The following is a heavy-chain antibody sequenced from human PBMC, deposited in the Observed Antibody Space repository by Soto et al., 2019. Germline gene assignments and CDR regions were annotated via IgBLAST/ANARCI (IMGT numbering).Heavy chain of an antibody. CDR2: ISGSGGST. Sequence: VQLLESGGGLVQSGGSLRLSCAASGFTFSSFAMTWVRQAPGKGLEWVSTISGSGGSTYYADSVKGRFPISRDNSKNTLYLQMNSLRAEDTAVYYCAKGRSGSSKDLDYWGQGTLVTVSS. J-gene: IGHJ4*02. CDR3: AKGRSGSSKDLDY. D-gene: IGHD6-6*01. CDR1: GFTFSSFA. V-gene: IGHV3-23*01.